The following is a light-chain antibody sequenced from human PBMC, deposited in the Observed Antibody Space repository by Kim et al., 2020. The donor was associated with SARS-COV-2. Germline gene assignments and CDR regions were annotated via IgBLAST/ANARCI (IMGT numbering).Light chain of an antibody. J-gene: IGLJ3*02. V-gene: IGLV6-57*01. Sequence: GKTVTISCTRSGGSIASNYVQWYQQRPGSSPTTVIFEDNQRPSGVPDRFSASIDSSSNSASLTISGLKTEDEADYYCQSYDSSNWVFGGGTQLTVL. CDR3: QSYDSSNWV. CDR1: GGSIASNY. CDR2: EDN.